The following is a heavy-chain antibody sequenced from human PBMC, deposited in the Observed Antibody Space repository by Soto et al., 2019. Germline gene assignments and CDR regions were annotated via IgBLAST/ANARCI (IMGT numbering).Heavy chain of an antibody. Sequence: SETLSLTCAFYGGSFSGYYWSWIRQPPGKGLEWIGEINHSGSTNYNPSLKSRVTISVDTSKNQFSLKLSSVTAADTAVYYCARLANFYDYIWGSYRRAYYFDYWGQGTLVTVSS. CDR1: GGSFSGYY. CDR2: INHSGST. J-gene: IGHJ4*02. D-gene: IGHD3-16*02. V-gene: IGHV4-34*01. CDR3: ARLANFYDYIWGSYRRAYYFDY.